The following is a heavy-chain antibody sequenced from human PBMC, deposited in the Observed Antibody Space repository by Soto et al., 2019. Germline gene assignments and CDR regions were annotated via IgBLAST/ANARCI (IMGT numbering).Heavy chain of an antibody. D-gene: IGHD2-21*02. CDR3: ARAGCGGDCSTPPPFDY. CDR2: IYYSGST. V-gene: IGHV4-30-4*01. CDR1: GGSFSDYY. J-gene: IGHJ4*02. Sequence: SETLSLTCAVNGGSFSDYYWSWIRQPPGKGLEWIGYIYYSGSTYYNPSLKSRVTISVDTSKNQFSLKLSSVTAADTAVYYCARAGCGGDCSTPPPFDYWGQGTLVTVSS.